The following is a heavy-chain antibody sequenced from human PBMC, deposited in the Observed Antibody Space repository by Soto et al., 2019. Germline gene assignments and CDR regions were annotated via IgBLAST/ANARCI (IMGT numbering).Heavy chain of an antibody. J-gene: IGHJ6*02. Sequence: QVQLQQWGAGLLKPSETLSLTCAVYGGSFSGYYWSWIRQPPGKGLEWIGEINHSGSTNYNPSLKSRVTISVYTSKNQFYLKLSSVTAADTAVYYCARGKVIAARPSYYGMDVWGQGTKVTVSS. V-gene: IGHV4-34*01. CDR2: INHSGST. CDR1: GGSFSGYY. CDR3: ARGKVIAARPSYYGMDV. D-gene: IGHD6-6*01.